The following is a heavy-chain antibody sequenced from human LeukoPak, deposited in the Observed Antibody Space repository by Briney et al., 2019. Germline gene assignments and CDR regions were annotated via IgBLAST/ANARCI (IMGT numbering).Heavy chain of an antibody. CDR3: ARLFGEYYFDY. CDR1: RFTFSSYA. V-gene: IGHV3-21*01. J-gene: IGHJ4*02. CDR2: ISSSSSYI. D-gene: IGHD3-10*01. Sequence: GGSLRLSCAASRFTFSSYAMHWVRQAPGKGLEWVSSISSSSSYIYYADSVKGRFTISRDNAKNSLYLQMNSLRAEDTAVYYCARLFGEYYFDYWGQGTLVTVSS.